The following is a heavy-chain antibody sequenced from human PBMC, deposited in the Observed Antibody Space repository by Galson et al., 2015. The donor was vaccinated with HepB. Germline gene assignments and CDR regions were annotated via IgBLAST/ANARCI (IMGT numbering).Heavy chain of an antibody. CDR3: ARTPLRSSWYPTDAIDV. V-gene: IGHV5-51*01. CDR2: IYPGDSET. D-gene: IGHD6-13*01. Sequence: QSGAEVKKPGESLKISCKGSGYGFTTYLIGWVRQMPGKGLEWMAVIYPGDSETRYSPSFQGQVTISVDKSINTAYLQWTSLKASDTAMYYCARTPLRSSWYPTDAIDVWGQVRMVTVPS. J-gene: IGHJ3*01. CDR1: GYGFTTYL.